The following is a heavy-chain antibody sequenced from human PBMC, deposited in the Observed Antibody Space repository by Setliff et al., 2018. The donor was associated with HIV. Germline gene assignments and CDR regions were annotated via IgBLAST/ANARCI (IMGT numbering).Heavy chain of an antibody. Sequence: ASVKVSCKSSGYTFTSYGISWVRQAPGQGLEWVGWISAYNGNTNYAQKLQGRVTMTTDTSTSTAYMELRSLRSDDTAVYYCARDIAAWGYFDYWGQGTLVTVSS. J-gene: IGHJ4*02. D-gene: IGHD6-6*01. CDR3: ARDIAAWGYFDY. CDR1: GYTFTSYG. V-gene: IGHV1-18*01. CDR2: ISAYNGNT.